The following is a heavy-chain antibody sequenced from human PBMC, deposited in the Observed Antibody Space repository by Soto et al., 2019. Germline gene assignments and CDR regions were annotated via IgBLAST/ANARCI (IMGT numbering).Heavy chain of an antibody. Sequence: QVQLVQSGAEVKKPGASVKVSCKASGYTFTSYGISWVRQSPGQGLEWMRWISAYNGNTNYAQKLQGRVTMTTDTSTRAAYMELRSLRSDDTAGYYCARASAFPLTTVENFDYWGQGTLVTVCS. D-gene: IGHD4-17*01. V-gene: IGHV1-18*01. CDR3: ARASAFPLTTVENFDY. CDR2: ISAYNGNT. J-gene: IGHJ4*02. CDR1: GYTFTSYG.